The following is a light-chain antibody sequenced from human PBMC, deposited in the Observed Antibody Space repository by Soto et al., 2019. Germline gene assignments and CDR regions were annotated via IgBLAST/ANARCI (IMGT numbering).Light chain of an antibody. J-gene: IGLJ2*01. V-gene: IGLV4-69*01. CDR2: LNSDGSH. CDR3: QTWGTGIVV. CDR1: SGHSSYA. Sequence: QPVLTQSPSASASLGASVKLTCTLSSGHSSYAIAWRQQQPEKGPRYLMKLNSDGSHSKGDGIPDRFSGSSSGAERYLTISSLHSEDEADYYCQTWGTGIVVFGGGTKLTVL.